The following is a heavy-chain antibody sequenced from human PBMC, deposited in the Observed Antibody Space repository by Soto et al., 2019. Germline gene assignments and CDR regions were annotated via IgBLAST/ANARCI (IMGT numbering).Heavy chain of an antibody. J-gene: IGHJ4*02. V-gene: IGHV3-23*01. Sequence: EVQLLESGGGLVQPGGSLRLSCAASGFTFNTYAMSWVRRAPGKGLEWVSGISGSGGGMYYAASVVGRFTISRDNSKNTLYLQVNSLRVEDTAVYYCAKDIGSSSVFDYWGQGILVTVSS. CDR1: GFTFNTYA. D-gene: IGHD6-6*01. CDR2: ISGSGGGM. CDR3: AKDIGSSSVFDY.